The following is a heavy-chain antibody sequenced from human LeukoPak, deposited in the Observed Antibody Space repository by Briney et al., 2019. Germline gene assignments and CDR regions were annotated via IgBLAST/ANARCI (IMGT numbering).Heavy chain of an antibody. CDR2: INPKSGDT. V-gene: IGHV1-2*02. D-gene: IGHD2-21*01. CDR3: ASYCGADCAPGGY. CDR1: GYTFTDHY. Sequence: ASVKVSCKAFGYTFTDHYVHWVRQAPGQGLGWMGWINPKSGDTKYAQKFQGRLTMTSDTPLRTAYMELTSLRSDDTAVFYCASYCGADCAPGGYWGQGTLVTVSS. J-gene: IGHJ4*02.